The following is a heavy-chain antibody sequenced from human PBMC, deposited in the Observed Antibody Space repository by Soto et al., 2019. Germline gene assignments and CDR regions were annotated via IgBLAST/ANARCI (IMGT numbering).Heavy chain of an antibody. V-gene: IGHV3-23*01. CDR2: ISGSGGGT. Sequence: EVQLLDSGGGFVQPGGSLRLSCAASGFTFSSYAMSWVRQAPGKGLEWVSSISGSGGGTYYADSVKGRFTISRDNSKNTLSLQMNSLRAEDTAVYYCAKSRGSGSYFNPSDAFDFWGQGTMVTVSS. D-gene: IGHD3-10*01. J-gene: IGHJ3*01. CDR3: AKSRGSGSYFNPSDAFDF. CDR1: GFTFSSYA.